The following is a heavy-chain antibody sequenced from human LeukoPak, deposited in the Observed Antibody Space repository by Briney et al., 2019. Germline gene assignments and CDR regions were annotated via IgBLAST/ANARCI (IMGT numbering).Heavy chain of an antibody. CDR1: GGSISSYY. CDR2: SYTSGST. CDR3: ARGRYDYDILTGYYYYGMDV. V-gene: IGHV4-4*07. D-gene: IGHD3-9*01. J-gene: IGHJ6*02. Sequence: SETLSLTCTVSGGSISSYYWSWIRKPAGKGLEWSGRSYTSGSTNYNPSLKSRVTMSVDTSKNQFSLKLSSVTAADTAVYYCARGRYDYDILTGYYYYGMDVWGQGTTVTASS.